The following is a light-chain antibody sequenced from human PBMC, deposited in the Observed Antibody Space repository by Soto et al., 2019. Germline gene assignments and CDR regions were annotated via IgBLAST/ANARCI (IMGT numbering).Light chain of an antibody. CDR2: DAS. V-gene: IGKV3-11*01. Sequence: ETVLTQTAANQSCSPGQRAAFSCRDSKSVCFFLAWYQQEPGQAPRLLIYDASSRATGIPARFSGSGSGTDFTLTISSLEPEDLAVYYCQQRNNWPPTFGQGTKV. CDR3: QQRNNWPPT. CDR1: KSVCFF. J-gene: IGKJ1*01.